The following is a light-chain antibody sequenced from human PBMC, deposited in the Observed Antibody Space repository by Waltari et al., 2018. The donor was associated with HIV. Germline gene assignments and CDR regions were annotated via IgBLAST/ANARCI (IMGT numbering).Light chain of an antibody. CDR1: SSDIGAYDF. J-gene: IGLJ2*01. V-gene: IGLV2-14*01. CDR2: EVS. CDR3: SSFTTSNSLL. Sequence: QSALTQPASVSGSPGQSITVSCPGTSSDIGAYDFVSWYQQPPGTAPKLVIYEVSNRPSGISYRFSGSKSGNTASLTISGLQTEDEADYYCSSFTTSNSLLFGGGTKVTVL.